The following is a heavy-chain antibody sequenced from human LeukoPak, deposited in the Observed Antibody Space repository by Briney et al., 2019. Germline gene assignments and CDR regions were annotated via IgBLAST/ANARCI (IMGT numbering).Heavy chain of an antibody. CDR1: GGSISSYY. CDR2: IYYSGST. D-gene: IGHD3-10*01. CDR3: ARNQNRYGSGSYTLYYYYGMDV. V-gene: IGHV4-59*08. Sequence: SETLSLTCTVSGGSISSYYWSWIRQPPGKGLEWIGYIYYSGSTNYNPSLKSRVTISVDTSKNQFSLKLSSVTAADTAVYYCARNQNRYGSGSYTLYYYYGMDVWGQGTTVTVSS. J-gene: IGHJ6*02.